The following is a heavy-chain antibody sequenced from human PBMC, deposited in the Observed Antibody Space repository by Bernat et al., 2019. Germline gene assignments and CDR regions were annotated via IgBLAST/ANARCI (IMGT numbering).Heavy chain of an antibody. CDR3: ARGWGTIFGVVY. Sequence: QVQLVESGGGVVQPGRSLRLSCAASGFTFSSYGMHWVRQAPGKGLEWVAVIWYDGSNIYYADSVKGRFTISRDNSKNTLYLQMNSLRAEDTAVYYCARGWGTIFGVVYWGQGTLVTVSS. V-gene: IGHV3-33*01. J-gene: IGHJ4*02. CDR1: GFTFSSYG. CDR2: IWYDGSNI. D-gene: IGHD3-3*01.